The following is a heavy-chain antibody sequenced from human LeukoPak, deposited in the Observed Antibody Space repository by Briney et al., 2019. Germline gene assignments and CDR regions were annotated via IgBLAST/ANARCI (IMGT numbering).Heavy chain of an antibody. D-gene: IGHD2-8*01. CDR1: GYTLSSYD. J-gene: IGHJ4*02. Sequence: ASVKVACKASGYTLSSYDMHWVRQAPEQGLEWMAIINPSAGSTDYARKFQGRVTVTRDTSTSTVYMELSCLTSEDTAVYYCARVPNWRYYLDYWGQGTLVTVS. CDR2: INPSAGST. V-gene: IGHV1-46*01. CDR3: ARVPNWRYYLDY.